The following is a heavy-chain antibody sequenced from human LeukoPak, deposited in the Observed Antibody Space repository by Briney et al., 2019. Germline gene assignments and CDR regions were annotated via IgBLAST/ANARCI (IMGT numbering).Heavy chain of an antibody. CDR2: INPSGGST. CDR1: GYTFTSYY. Sequence: ASVKVSCKASGYTFTSYYMHWVRQAPGQGLEWMVIINPSGGSTSYAQKFQGRVTMTRDMSTSTVYMELSSLRSEDTAVYHCARANLAYCGGDCYDLWGRGTLVIVSS. J-gene: IGHJ2*01. V-gene: IGHV1-46*01. CDR3: ARANLAYCGGDCYDL. D-gene: IGHD2-21*02.